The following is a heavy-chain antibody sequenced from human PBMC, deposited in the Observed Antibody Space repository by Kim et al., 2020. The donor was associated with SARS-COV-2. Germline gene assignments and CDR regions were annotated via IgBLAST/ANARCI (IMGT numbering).Heavy chain of an antibody. D-gene: IGHD1-26*01. Sequence: DSVNGRFTISRDNSKNTVYLQMNSLRAEETAVYYCAKVEYYHSPYYYGMDVWGQGTTVTVSS. V-gene: IGHV3-30*02. CDR3: AKVEYYHSPYYYGMDV. J-gene: IGHJ6*02.